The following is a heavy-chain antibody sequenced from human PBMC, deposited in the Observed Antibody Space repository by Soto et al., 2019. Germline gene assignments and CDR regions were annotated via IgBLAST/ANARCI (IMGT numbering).Heavy chain of an antibody. V-gene: IGHV4-34*01. CDR1: GGSFSGYY. J-gene: IGHJ5*02. CDR2: INHSGST. Sequence: QVQLQQWGAGLLKPSETLSLTCAVYGGSFSGYYWSWIRQPPGKGLEWIGEINHSGSTNYKPSLKSPFTISVDWSKNQCSVQLSSVPAADRVVYYGGGGTGFGSGSRWFDPWGQGTLVTVS. CDR3: GGGTGFGSGSRWFDP. D-gene: IGHD6-19*01.